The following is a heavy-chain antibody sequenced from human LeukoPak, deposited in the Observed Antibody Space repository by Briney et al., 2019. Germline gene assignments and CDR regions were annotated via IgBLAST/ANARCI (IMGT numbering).Heavy chain of an antibody. CDR3: ARVGAPVGHIVVVPAALSRSNWFDP. CDR1: GGTFSSYA. CDR2: IIPIFGTA. V-gene: IGHV1-69*05. D-gene: IGHD2-2*01. Sequence: SVKVSCKASGGTFSSYAISWVRQAPGRGLEWMGGIIPIFGTANYAQKFQGRVTMTRDTSTSTVYMELSSLRSEDTAVYYCARVGAPVGHIVVVPAALSRSNWFDPWGQGTLVTVSS. J-gene: IGHJ5*02.